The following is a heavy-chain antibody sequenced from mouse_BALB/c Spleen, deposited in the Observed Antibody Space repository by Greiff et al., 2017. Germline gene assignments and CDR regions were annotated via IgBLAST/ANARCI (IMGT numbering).Heavy chain of an antibody. CDR3: TRDPDY. J-gene: IGHJ2*01. CDR1: GFTFSSYT. CDR2: ISSGGSYT. V-gene: IGHV5-6-4*01. Sequence: EVMLVESGGGLVKPGGSLKLSCAASGFTFSSYTMSWVRQTPEKRLEWVATISSGGSYTYYPDSVKGRFTISRDNAKNTLYLQRSSLKSEDTAMYYCTRDPDYWGQGTTLTVSS.